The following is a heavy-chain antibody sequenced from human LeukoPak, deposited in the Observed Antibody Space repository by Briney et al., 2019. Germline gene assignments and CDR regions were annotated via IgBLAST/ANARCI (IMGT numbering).Heavy chain of an antibody. V-gene: IGHV3-21*01. J-gene: IGHJ3*02. CDR3: ARGKYYDFWSGYHDAFDI. CDR2: ISSSGSHT. CDR1: GFTFSSYN. D-gene: IGHD3-3*01. Sequence: GGSLRLSCAASGFTFSSYNMNWVRQAPGKGLEWVSSISSSGSHTSYADSVKGRFTISRDNAKNSLYLQMNSLRAEDTAVYYCARGKYYDFWSGYHDAFDIWGQGTMVAVSS.